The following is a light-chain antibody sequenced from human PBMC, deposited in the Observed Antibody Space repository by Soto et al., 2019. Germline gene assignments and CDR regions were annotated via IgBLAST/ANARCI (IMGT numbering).Light chain of an antibody. CDR1: INDIGTHNL. CDR3: CSFAKLNSLPYV. J-gene: IGLJ1*01. CDR2: ELT. Sequence: QSALTQPASVSASPGQSITISCTGTINDIGTHNLVSWYQQHPGKAPKLIIYELTERPSGVSSRFSGSKSGNTASLTISGLQPEDEADYHCCSFAKLNSLPYVFGTGTKLTVL. V-gene: IGLV2-23*02.